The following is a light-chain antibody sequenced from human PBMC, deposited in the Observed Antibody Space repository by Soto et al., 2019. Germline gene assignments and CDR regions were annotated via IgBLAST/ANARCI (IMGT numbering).Light chain of an antibody. CDR3: GTWDTSLSSMV. CDR1: DSNIGTNF. V-gene: IGLV1-51*01. J-gene: IGLJ2*01. CDR2: DDN. Sequence: QSVLPQPPSVSAAPGQKVTISCSGSDSNIGTNFVSWYQQLPGTAPKLLIYDDNKRPSGIPDRFSGSKSGTSAILGISGLQTGDEAEFFCGTWDTSLSSMVFGGGTKVTVL.